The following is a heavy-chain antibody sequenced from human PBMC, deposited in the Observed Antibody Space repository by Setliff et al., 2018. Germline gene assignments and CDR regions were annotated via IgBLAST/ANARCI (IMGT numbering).Heavy chain of an antibody. V-gene: IGHV4-39*01. D-gene: IGHD3-10*01. CDR3: ARHGPTRTDSWFDSFDV. J-gene: IGHJ3*01. Sequence: SETLSLTCTVSGGSISSSNYYWGWIRQPPGKGLEWIGSIYHRGSTYYNPSLKSRVTISVDTSNNHFSLKLSSVTAADTAVYYCARHGPTRTDSWFDSFDVWGQGTKVTGS. CDR1: GGSISSSNYY. CDR2: IYHRGST.